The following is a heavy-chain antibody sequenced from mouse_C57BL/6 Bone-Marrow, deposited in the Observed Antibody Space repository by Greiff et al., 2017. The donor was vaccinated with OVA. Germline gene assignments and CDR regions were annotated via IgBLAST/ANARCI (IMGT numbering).Heavy chain of an antibody. D-gene: IGHD1-1*01. V-gene: IGHV1-54*01. CDR1: GYAFTNYL. J-gene: IGHJ1*03. Sequence: VQLVESGAELVRPGTSVKVSCKASGYAFTNYLIEWVKQRPGQGLEWIGVINPGSGGTNYNEKFKGKATLTADKSSSTAYMQLSSLTSEDSAVYFCAQLRNWYFDVWGTGTTVTVSS. CDR3: AQLRNWYFDV. CDR2: INPGSGGT.